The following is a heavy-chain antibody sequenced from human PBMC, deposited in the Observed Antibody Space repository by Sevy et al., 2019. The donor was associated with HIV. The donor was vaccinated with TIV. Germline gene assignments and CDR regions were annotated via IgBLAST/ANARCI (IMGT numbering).Heavy chain of an antibody. CDR3: VSLFLSYRSGWSYFDY. D-gene: IGHD6-19*01. CDR1: GFTVNDKY. J-gene: IGHJ4*02. Sequence: GGSLRLSCAISGFTVNDKYIIWVRQAPGKGLEWVSVIFSSGSTYYADSAKGGFTISRDNSKNTVDLQMNSVRAEDTAVYYCVSLFLSYRSGWSYFDYWGQGTLVTFSS. V-gene: IGHV3-66*02. CDR2: IFSSGST.